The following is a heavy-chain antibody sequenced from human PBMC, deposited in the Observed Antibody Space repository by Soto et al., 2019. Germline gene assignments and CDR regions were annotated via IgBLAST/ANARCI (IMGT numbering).Heavy chain of an antibody. CDR1: GFTFNTYT. J-gene: IGHJ4*02. Sequence: VGSLRLSCAASGFTFNTYTMSWVRQAPGKGLEWVSGLSGTGDSTYYADSVKGRFTISRDNSKNTLYLQMNSLRAEDTAIYYCAKDQGLGSSGWYRAPRYFDYWGQGTLVTVSS. V-gene: IGHV3-23*01. CDR2: LSGTGDST. CDR3: AKDQGLGSSGWYRAPRYFDY. D-gene: IGHD6-19*01.